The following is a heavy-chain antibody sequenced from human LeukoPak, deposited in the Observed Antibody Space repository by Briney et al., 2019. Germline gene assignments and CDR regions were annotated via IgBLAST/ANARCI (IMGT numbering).Heavy chain of an antibody. V-gene: IGHV1-69*04. D-gene: IGHD6-13*01. Sequence: SVKVSCKASGGTFSSYAISWVRQAPGQGLEWMGRIIPILGIANYAHKFQGRVTITADKSTSTAYMELSSLRSEDTAVYYCAGGIAAAGTLMDVWGQGTTVTVSS. CDR1: GGTFSSYA. CDR3: AGGIAAAGTLMDV. CDR2: IIPILGIA. J-gene: IGHJ6*02.